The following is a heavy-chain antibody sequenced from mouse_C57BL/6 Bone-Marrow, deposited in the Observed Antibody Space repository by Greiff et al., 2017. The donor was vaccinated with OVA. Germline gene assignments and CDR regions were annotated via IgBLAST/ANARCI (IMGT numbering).Heavy chain of an antibody. J-gene: IGHJ3*01. CDR2: IYPGDGDT. CDR3: ASGAYGSSPFAY. Sequence: VQVVESGPELVKPGASVKISCKASGYAFSSSWMNWVKQRPGKGLEWIGRIYPGDGDTNYNGKFKGKATLTADKSSSTAYMQLSSLTSEDSAVYFCASGAYGSSPFAYWGQGTLVTVSA. V-gene: IGHV1-82*01. CDR1: GYAFSSSW. D-gene: IGHD1-1*01.